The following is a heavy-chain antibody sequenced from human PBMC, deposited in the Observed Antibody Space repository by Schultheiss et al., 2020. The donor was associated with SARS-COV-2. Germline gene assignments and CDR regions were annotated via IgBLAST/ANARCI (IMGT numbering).Heavy chain of an antibody. J-gene: IGHJ4*02. Sequence: GGSLRLSCAASGFTFSSYDMHWVRQATGKGLEWVSAIGTAGDPYYQGSVKGRFTISRDNAKNSLYLQMNSLRAEDTAVYYCARARSGSGGDYWGQGTLVTVSS. D-gene: IGHD6-19*01. V-gene: IGHV3-13*05. CDR3: ARARSGSGGDY. CDR1: GFTFSSYD. CDR2: IGTAGDP.